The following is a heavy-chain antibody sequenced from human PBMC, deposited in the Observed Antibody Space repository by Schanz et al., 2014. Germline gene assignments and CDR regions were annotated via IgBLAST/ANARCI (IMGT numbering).Heavy chain of an antibody. J-gene: IGHJ3*02. CDR3: ARLATSKSRLGDAVDI. CDR2: ISSDGTNK. V-gene: IGHV3-30*03. D-gene: IGHD6-6*01. Sequence: QVQLVESGGGVVQPGRSLRLSCAASGFTFSNFGLHWVRQAPGKGLNWVAVISSDGTNKYYADSVQGRFTLSKDFSKDTXYLQLTSLRPEDTAVYYCARLATSKSRLGDAVDIWGQGTTVTVSS. CDR1: GFTFSNFG.